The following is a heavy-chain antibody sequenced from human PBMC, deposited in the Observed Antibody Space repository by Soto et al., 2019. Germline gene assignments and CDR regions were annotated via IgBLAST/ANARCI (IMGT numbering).Heavy chain of an antibody. CDR3: ARGLTDYYDSSGYLNWFDP. CDR2: INHSGST. V-gene: IGHV4-34*01. D-gene: IGHD3-22*01. Sequence: TSETLSLTCAVYGGSFSGYYWSWIRQPPGKGLEWIGEINHSGSTNYNPSLKSRVTISVDTSKNQFSLKLSSVTAADTAVYYCARGLTDYYDSSGYLNWFDPWGQGTLVTVSS. CDR1: GGSFSGYY. J-gene: IGHJ5*02.